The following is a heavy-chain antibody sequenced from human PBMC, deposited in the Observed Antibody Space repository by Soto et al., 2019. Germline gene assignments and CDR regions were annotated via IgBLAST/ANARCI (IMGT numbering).Heavy chain of an antibody. Sequence: SVKVSCKASGGTFSGYAISWVRQAPGQGLEWMGGIIPIFGTANYAQKFQGRVTITADESTSTAYMELSGLRSEDTAVYYCARESGYGSGSYYSPTFDYWGQGTLVTVSS. CDR3: ARESGYGSGSYYSPTFDY. D-gene: IGHD3-10*01. CDR2: IIPIFGTA. J-gene: IGHJ4*02. V-gene: IGHV1-69*13. CDR1: GGTFSGYA.